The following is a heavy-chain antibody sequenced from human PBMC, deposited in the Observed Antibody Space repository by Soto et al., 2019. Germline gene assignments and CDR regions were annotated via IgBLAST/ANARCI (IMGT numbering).Heavy chain of an antibody. CDR3: ARSITMVRGVFDAFDI. Sequence: QVQLVESGGGVVQPGRSLRLSCAASGFTFSSYAMHWVRQAPGKGLEWVAVISYDGSNKYYADSVKGRFTISRDNSKNTLYLQMNSLRAEDTAVYYCARSITMVRGVFDAFDIWGQGTMVTVSS. CDR2: ISYDGSNK. CDR1: GFTFSSYA. D-gene: IGHD3-10*01. J-gene: IGHJ3*02. V-gene: IGHV3-30-3*01.